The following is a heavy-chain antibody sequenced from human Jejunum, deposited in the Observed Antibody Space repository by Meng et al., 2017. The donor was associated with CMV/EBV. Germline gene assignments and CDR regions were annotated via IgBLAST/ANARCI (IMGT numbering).Heavy chain of an antibody. Sequence: SGFSFASSTMTWVRQAPGRGLEWVSSISSGGGMTSSADSVKGRFTISRDNSKDTLFLQMDSLRAEDTALYYCAKEIVKGAFDLWGQGTMVTVSS. CDR2: ISSGGGMT. D-gene: IGHD2-15*01. CDR3: AKEIVKGAFDL. V-gene: IGHV3-23*01. CDR1: GFSFASST. J-gene: IGHJ3*01.